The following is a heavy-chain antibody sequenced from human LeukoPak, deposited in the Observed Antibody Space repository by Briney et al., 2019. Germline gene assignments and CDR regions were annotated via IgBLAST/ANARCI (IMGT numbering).Heavy chain of an antibody. Sequence: PLETLSLTCTVSGGSISSGGYYWSWIRQPPGKGLEWIGYIYHSGSTYYNPSLKSRVTISVDRSKNQFSLKLSSVTAADTAVYYCASLLGYCSSTSCYQPQWYNDYWGQGTLVTVSS. V-gene: IGHV4-30-2*01. CDR2: IYHSGST. CDR3: ASLLGYCSSTSCYQPQWYNDY. J-gene: IGHJ4*02. D-gene: IGHD2-2*01. CDR1: GGSISSGGYY.